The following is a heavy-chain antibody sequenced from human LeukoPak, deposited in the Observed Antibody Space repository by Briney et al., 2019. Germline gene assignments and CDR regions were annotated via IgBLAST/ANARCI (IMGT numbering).Heavy chain of an antibody. CDR1: GGSFSGYY. V-gene: IGHV4-34*01. Sequence: ASETLSLTCAVYGGSFSGYYWSWIPQPPGKGLEWIGEINHSGSTNYNPSLKSRVTISVDTSKNQFSLKLSSVTAADTAVYYCARAEQVAVAGTDPFDYWGQGTLVTVSS. J-gene: IGHJ4*02. D-gene: IGHD6-19*01. CDR3: ARAEQVAVAGTDPFDY. CDR2: INHSGST.